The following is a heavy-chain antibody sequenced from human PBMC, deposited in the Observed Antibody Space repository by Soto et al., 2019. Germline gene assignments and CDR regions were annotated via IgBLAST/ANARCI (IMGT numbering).Heavy chain of an antibody. CDR3: GAGEASSRNLAPYYLDF. CDR2: IHYSGTT. Sequence: PSETLSLTCTVSGGSMRNYIWTWIRQPPGNGLEWNGNIHYSGTTSFFPSYNPSLRSRVTISEDTSKNQFSLKLLSATTADTAVYFCGAGEASSRNLAPYYLDFWGQGTMVTVSS. D-gene: IGHD6-13*01. V-gene: IGHV4-59*13. CDR1: GGSMRNYI. J-gene: IGHJ4*03.